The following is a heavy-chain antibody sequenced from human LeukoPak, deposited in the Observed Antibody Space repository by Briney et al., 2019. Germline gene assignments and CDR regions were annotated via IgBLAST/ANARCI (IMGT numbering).Heavy chain of an antibody. CDR3: ARDPRIYCTNGICRDDYFDN. D-gene: IGHD2-8*01. CDR1: GFPFSNYA. CDR2: ITSSSNII. Sequence: PGGSLRLSCAASGFPFSNYAMNWVRQAPGKGLEWVSYITSSSNIIYYADSVKGRFTISRDNAKDSLFLQMNSLRAEDTAIYYCARDPRIYCTNGICRDDYFDNWGQGTLVTVSS. V-gene: IGHV3-48*04. J-gene: IGHJ4*02.